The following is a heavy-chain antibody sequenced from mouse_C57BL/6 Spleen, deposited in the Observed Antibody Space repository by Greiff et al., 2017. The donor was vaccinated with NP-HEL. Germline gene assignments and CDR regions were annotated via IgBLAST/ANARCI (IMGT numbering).Heavy chain of an antibody. V-gene: IGHV1-82*01. CDR2: LYPGDGDT. J-gene: IGHJ3*01. D-gene: IGHD2-4*01. CDR3: ARSSYDYDGLFAY. CDR1: GYAFSSSW. Sequence: VQLQQSGPELVKPGASVKISCKASGYAFSSSWMNWVKQRPGKGLEWIGRLYPGDGDTNYNGKFKGKATLTADKSSSTAYMQLSSLTSEDSAVYFCARSSYDYDGLFAYWGQGTLVTVSA.